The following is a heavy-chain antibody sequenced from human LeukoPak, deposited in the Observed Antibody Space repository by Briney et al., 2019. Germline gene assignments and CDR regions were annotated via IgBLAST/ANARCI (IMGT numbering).Heavy chain of an antibody. V-gene: IGHV3-21*01. Sequence: GGSLRLSCAASGFTLNTYSMNWVRQAPGKGLEWVSSISSTSSYIYYADSVKGRFTISRDNAKNSLFLQMNSLKAEDTAVYYCAREPGFRVSITNWGQGTLVTVSS. CDR1: GFTLNTYS. CDR2: ISSTSSYI. D-gene: IGHD3-3*01. J-gene: IGHJ4*02. CDR3: AREPGFRVSITN.